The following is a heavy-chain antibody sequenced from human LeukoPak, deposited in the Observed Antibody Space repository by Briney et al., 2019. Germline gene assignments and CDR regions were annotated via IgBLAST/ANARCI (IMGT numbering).Heavy chain of an antibody. Sequence: GGSLRLSCAASGFTFDDYGMSWVRQAPGKGLEWVSGINWNGGSTGYADSVKGRFTISRDNAKNSLYLQMNSLRAEDAALYYCARDPYYGSGSYPDAFDIWGQGTMVTVSS. CDR2: INWNGGST. V-gene: IGHV3-20*04. CDR1: GFTFDDYG. D-gene: IGHD3-10*01. CDR3: ARDPYYGSGSYPDAFDI. J-gene: IGHJ3*02.